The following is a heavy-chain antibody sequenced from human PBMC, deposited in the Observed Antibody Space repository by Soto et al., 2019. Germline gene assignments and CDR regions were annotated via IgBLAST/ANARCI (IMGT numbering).Heavy chain of an antibody. CDR1: GGSISSGGYY. Sequence: QVQLQESGPGLVKPSQTLSLTCTVTGGSISSGGYYWSWIRQPPGKGMEWIGYIYYSGSTYYNPSIKSQVTISVDTAKTQCSLKLSSVTAADTAVYCCARNPSGYDWDERRGYFDYWGRGTLVTVTS. CDR3: ARNPSGYDWDERRGYFDY. V-gene: IGHV4-31*01. CDR2: IYYSGST. J-gene: IGHJ4*02. D-gene: IGHD5-12*01.